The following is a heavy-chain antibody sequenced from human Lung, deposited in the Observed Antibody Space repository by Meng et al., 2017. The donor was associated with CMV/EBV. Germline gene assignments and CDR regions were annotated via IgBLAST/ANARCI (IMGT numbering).Heavy chain of an antibody. J-gene: IGHJ6*02. CDR1: GFTFSSYG. CDR3: AKDHIVVVPAATYYYGMDV. V-gene: IGHV3-30*02. Sequence: GGSXRLXCAASGFTFSSYGMHWVRQAPGKGLEWVAFIRYDGSNKYYADSVKGRFTISRDNSKNTLYLQMNSLRAEDTAVYYCAKDHIVVVPAATYYYGMDVXGRGXTVTFSS. D-gene: IGHD2-2*01. CDR2: IRYDGSNK.